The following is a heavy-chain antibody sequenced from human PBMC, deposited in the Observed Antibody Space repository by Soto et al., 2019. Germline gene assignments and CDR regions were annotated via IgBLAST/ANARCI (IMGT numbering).Heavy chain of an antibody. J-gene: IGHJ6*01. CDR3: ARPMVRGPYYYYGMDV. V-gene: IGHV3-30-3*01. Sequence: QVQLVESGGGVVQPGRSLRLSCAASGFTFSSYAMHWVRQAPGKGLEWVAVISYDGSNKYYADSVKGRFTISRDNSKNTLYLQMNSLRAEDTAVYYCARPMVRGPYYYYGMDVW. CDR1: GFTFSSYA. D-gene: IGHD3-10*01. CDR2: ISYDGSNK.